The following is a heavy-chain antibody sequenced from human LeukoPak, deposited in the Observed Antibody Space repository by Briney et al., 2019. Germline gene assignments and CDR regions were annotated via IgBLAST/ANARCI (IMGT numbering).Heavy chain of an antibody. CDR3: ARVWCSGGGCDHDY. CDR1: GGTFSSYA. D-gene: IGHD2-15*01. Sequence: SLTVSRMPSGGTFSSYAISWVRQAPGQGLEGMGGIIPIFSTANYAQKFQGRVTITADESTSTAYMELSSLRSEDTAVDYCARVWCSGGGCDHDYWGQGTLVTVSS. J-gene: IGHJ4*02. CDR2: IIPIFSTA. V-gene: IGHV1-69*01.